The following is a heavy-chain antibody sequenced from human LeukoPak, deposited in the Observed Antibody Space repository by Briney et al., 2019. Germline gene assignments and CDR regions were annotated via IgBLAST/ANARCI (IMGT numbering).Heavy chain of an antibody. J-gene: IGHJ4*02. CDR1: GFTFFSYA. V-gene: IGHV3-23*01. CDR2: ISATGYST. Sequence: AGGSLRLSCAASGFTFFSYAMTWVRQAPGKGLEWVSSISATGYSTYYADSVKGLFTISRDKSKNTLYLQMNIRRVEDTAVYYCTKDLESLWFYSDYWGQGTLVTVSS. D-gene: IGHD3-10*01. CDR3: TKDLESLWFYSDY.